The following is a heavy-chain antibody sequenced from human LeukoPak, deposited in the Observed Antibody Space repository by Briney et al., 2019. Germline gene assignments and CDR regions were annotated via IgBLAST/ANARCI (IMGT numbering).Heavy chain of an antibody. Sequence: PGGSLRLSCAASGFSFSSYAMSWVRQAPGKGLEWVSTINGGGVNTHYADSVGGRFTISRDNSKNTLFLQMNGLRDEGTAVYYCAKDLYSNYGPADYWGQGNLVTVSS. V-gene: IGHV3-23*01. CDR2: INGGGVNT. J-gene: IGHJ4*02. D-gene: IGHD4-11*01. CDR1: GFSFSSYA. CDR3: AKDLYSNYGPADY.